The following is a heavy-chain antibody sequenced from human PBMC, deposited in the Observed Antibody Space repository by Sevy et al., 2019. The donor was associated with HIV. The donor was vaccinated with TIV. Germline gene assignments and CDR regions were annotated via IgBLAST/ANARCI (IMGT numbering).Heavy chain of an antibody. CDR2: IKSKTDGGTT. Sequence: GGSLRLSCAASGFTFSNAWMSWVRQAPGKGLEWVGRIKSKTDGGTTDYAAPVKGRFTISRDDSKNTLYLQMNSLKTEDTAVYYCTTGLPPQGFWSGYDAFDIWGQRTMVTVSS. V-gene: IGHV3-15*01. D-gene: IGHD3-3*01. CDR1: GFTFSNAW. J-gene: IGHJ3*02. CDR3: TTGLPPQGFWSGYDAFDI.